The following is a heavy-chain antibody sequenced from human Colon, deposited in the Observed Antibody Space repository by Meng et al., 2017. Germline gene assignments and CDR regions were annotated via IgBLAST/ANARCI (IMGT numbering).Heavy chain of an antibody. Sequence: VQAVESGGGVVQPGRSLRLSCAASGFTFSAYRMYWVRQAPGKGLEWVGVTLPDGSQNYYADSVKGRFTISRENSKNTLFLQMDSLRTEDTAVYYCVRGNIDWYLDYWGQGTLVTVSS. V-gene: IGHV3-30*03. J-gene: IGHJ4*02. D-gene: IGHD3-9*01. CDR1: GFTFSAYR. CDR3: VRGNIDWYLDY. CDR2: TLPDGSQN.